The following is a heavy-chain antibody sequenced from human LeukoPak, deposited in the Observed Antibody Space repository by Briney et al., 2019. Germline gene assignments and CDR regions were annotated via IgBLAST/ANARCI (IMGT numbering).Heavy chain of an antibody. CDR1: GFTFDDYG. V-gene: IGHV3-20*04. D-gene: IGHD3-22*01. CDR2: INWNGGST. J-gene: IGHJ4*02. Sequence: GGSLRLSCAASGFTFDDYGMSRVRQAPGKGLEWVSGINWNGGSTGYADSVKGRFTISRDNAKTSLYLQMNSLRAEDTALYYCARDPSGYYYYFFDYWGQGTLVTVSS. CDR3: ARDPSGYYYYFFDY.